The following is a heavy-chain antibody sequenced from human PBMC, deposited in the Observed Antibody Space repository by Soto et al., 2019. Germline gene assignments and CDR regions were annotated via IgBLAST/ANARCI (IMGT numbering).Heavy chain of an antibody. J-gene: IGHJ4*02. CDR2: ITPFNGNT. Sequence: SLKVSCTGSGNTLTYIYLHWVRQAPGQALEWMGWITPFNGNTKYAQKFQYRVTFTCDTYLNTAYMELSSLRSDNTAKFYCARGRYDAGVFLDYGGQGPLVTVSS. CDR3: ARGRYDAGVFLDY. CDR1: GNTLTYIY. D-gene: IGHD3-3*01. V-gene: IGHV1-45*02.